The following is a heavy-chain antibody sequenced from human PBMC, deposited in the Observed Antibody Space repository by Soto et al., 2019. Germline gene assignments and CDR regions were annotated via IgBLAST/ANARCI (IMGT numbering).Heavy chain of an antibody. CDR2: IKQDGSEK. V-gene: IGHV3-7*01. Sequence: HPGGSLRLSCAASGFTFSSYWMSWVRQAPGKGLEWVANIKQDGSEKYYVDSVKGRFTISRDNAKNSLYLQMNSLRAEDTAVYYCVRFVTMIVANWFDPWGQGTLVTVSS. D-gene: IGHD3-22*01. CDR3: VRFVTMIVANWFDP. CDR1: GFTFSSYW. J-gene: IGHJ5*02.